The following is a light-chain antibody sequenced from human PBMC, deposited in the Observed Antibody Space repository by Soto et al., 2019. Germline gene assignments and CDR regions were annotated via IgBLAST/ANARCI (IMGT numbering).Light chain of an antibody. CDR3: QQYNTWPPYT. J-gene: IGKJ2*01. CDR1: QSVSSN. Sequence: EIVMTQSPATLSVSPGERATLSCRASQSVSSNLAWYQQKPGQAPRLLIYGASTRATGIPARFSGSGSGTAFTLTISSLQSEDFALYYCQQYNTWPPYTFGQGTKLEIK. V-gene: IGKV3-15*01. CDR2: GAS.